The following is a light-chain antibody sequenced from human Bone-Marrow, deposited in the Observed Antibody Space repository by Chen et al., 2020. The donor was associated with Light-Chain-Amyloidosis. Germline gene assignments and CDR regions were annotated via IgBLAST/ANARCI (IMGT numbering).Light chain of an antibody. J-gene: IGLJ2*01. CDR3: QSYDSRQSAL. CDR1: SSNIGAGHD. CDR2: GNN. V-gene: IGLV1-40*01. Sequence: QSVLPQPPSVSGAPGQRVIISCTGSSSNIGAGHDVHWYQQRPGTAPKLLIYGNNNRPSGVPDRFSGSKSGTSASLAIAGLQAEDEADYYCQSYDSRQSALFGGGTKLTVL.